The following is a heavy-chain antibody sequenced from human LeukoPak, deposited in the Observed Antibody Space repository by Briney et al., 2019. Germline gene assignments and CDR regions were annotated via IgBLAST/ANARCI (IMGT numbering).Heavy chain of an antibody. CDR3: TTGRNGDYVETLIDY. V-gene: IGHV3-15*01. CDR1: RFTLINAW. Sequence: PGGSLRLSRAPSRFTLINAWTSAVRQAPGKGLEWVGRLKRKADGGTTDYATHAKGRVTISRDDSKNTLYLQMNSLKTEDAAVYYCTTGRNGDYVETLIDYWGQGTLVTVSS. D-gene: IGHD4-17*01. J-gene: IGHJ4*02. CDR2: LKRKADGGTT.